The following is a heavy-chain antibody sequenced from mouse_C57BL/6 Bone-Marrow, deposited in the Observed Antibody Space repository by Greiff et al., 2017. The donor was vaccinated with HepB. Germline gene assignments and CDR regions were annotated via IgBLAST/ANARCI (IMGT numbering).Heavy chain of an antibody. V-gene: IGHV1-22*01. Sequence: DVKLVESGPELVKPGASVKMSCKASGYTFTDYNMHWVKQSHGKSLEWIGYINPNNGGTSYNQKFKGKATLTVNKSSSTAYMELRSLTSEDSAVYYCARGDYYGSSAWFAYWGQGTLVTVSA. CDR1: GYTFTDYN. CDR3: ARGDYYGSSAWFAY. D-gene: IGHD1-1*01. J-gene: IGHJ3*01. CDR2: INPNNGGT.